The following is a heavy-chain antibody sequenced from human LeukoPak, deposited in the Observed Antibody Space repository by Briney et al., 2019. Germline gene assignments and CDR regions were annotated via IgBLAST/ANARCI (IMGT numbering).Heavy chain of an antibody. D-gene: IGHD6-19*01. V-gene: IGHV4-34*01. J-gene: IGHJ5*02. CDR3: ARGVYSSGWFNWSDP. CDR1: GGSFSGYY. CDR2: INHSGST. Sequence: SETLSLTCAVYGGSFSGYYWSWVRQPPGKGLEWIGEINHSGSTNYNPSLKSRVTISVDTSKNQFSLKLSSVTAADTAVYYCARGVYSSGWFNWSDPWGQGTLVTVSS.